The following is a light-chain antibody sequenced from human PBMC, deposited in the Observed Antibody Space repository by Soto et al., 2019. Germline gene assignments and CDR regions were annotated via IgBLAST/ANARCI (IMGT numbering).Light chain of an antibody. CDR2: SAS. J-gene: IGKJ1*01. V-gene: IGKV1-39*01. CDR3: QQGYSAPWT. CDR1: QSISRY. Sequence: DIQMAQSPSSLSAALGDRVTITSRADQSISRYLNWYQQKPGRAPNLLIYSASTLQSGVPSRFSGSGSDTDFTLTISSLQPEDFATYYCQQGYSAPWTFGQGTKVDIK.